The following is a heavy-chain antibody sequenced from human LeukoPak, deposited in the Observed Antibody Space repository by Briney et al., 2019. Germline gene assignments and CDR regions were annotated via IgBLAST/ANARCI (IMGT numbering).Heavy chain of an antibody. D-gene: IGHD2-2*02. CDR2: IIPIFGAA. Sequence: SVKVSCKTSGGTFNNSAISWVRQAPGQGLEWMGGIIPIFGAANYAQKFQGRVTITADASTTTAYMELGSLRSEDTATYYCARDKVENAGCCTSTKCYTTFDPWGQGTLVTVSS. V-gene: IGHV1-69*13. J-gene: IGHJ5*02. CDR1: GGTFNNSA. CDR3: ARDKVENAGCCTSTKCYTTFDP.